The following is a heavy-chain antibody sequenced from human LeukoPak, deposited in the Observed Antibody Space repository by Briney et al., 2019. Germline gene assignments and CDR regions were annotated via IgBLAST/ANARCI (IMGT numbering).Heavy chain of an antibody. J-gene: IGHJ6*02. Sequence: ASVKVSCKASGYTFTGYYIHWVRQAPGQGLEWMGWIGSNSGGTRYAQKFQDRVTMTRDTSISTAYMELNSLRSDDTAVYYCARRPGRSSSLPYGMLFWGQGTTVIVSS. D-gene: IGHD2-2*01. V-gene: IGHV1-2*02. CDR2: IGSNSGGT. CDR1: GYTFTGYY. CDR3: ARRPGRSSSLPYGMLF.